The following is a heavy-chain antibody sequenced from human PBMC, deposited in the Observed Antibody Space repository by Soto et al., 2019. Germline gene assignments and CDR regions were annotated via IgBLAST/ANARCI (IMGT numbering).Heavy chain of an antibody. CDR1: GGTLSGYY. CDR2: IYSSGST. V-gene: IGHV4-4*07. Sequence: SETLSLTCTVTGGTLSGYYWTWSRQSAVGGLEWIGRIYSSGSTNYNPSLKSRVTISLYTSMSNYSPRLRSVSAADTAVYDCAGGQRFSGWFDPWGQGNLVTVAS. J-gene: IGHJ5*02. CDR3: AGGQRFSGWFDP. D-gene: IGHD3-3*01.